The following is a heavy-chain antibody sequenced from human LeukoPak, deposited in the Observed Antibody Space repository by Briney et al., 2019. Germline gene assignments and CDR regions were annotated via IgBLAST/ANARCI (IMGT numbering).Heavy chain of an antibody. D-gene: IGHD1-26*01. CDR1: GYTFTGYY. CDR2: MNPNSGNT. CDR3: ARVKMGSGSYMGPPYYFDY. J-gene: IGHJ4*02. Sequence: ASVKVSCKASGYTFTGYYMHWVRQAPGQELEWMGWMNPNSGNTGYAQKFQGRVTITRNTSISTAYMELSSLRSEDTAVYYCARVKMGSGSYMGPPYYFDYWGQGTLVTVSS. V-gene: IGHV1-8*03.